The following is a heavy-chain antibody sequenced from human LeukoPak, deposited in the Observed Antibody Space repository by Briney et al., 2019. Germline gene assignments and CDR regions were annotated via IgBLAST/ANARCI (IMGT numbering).Heavy chain of an antibody. V-gene: IGHV4-59*01. D-gene: IGHD6-19*01. J-gene: IGHJ3*02. Sequence: SETLSLTCTVSGGSISSYYWSWIRQPPGKGLEWIGYIYYSGSTNYNPSLKSRVTISVDTSKNQFSLKLSSVTAADTAVYYCASPVAGDAFDIWGQGTMVTVSS. CDR2: IYYSGST. CDR1: GGSISSYY. CDR3: ASPVAGDAFDI.